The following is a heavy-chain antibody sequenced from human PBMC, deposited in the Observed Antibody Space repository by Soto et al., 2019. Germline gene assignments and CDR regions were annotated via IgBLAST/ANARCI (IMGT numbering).Heavy chain of an antibody. Sequence: QVQLVQSGAEVKEPGASVKVSCKASGYNFFGYGLSWVRQAPGQGLEWMGWISVYNAKTNYAQKFKGRVAMTPATSATKVYMELRGLTSYDTAVYYCARGRRPLIGWRYDTSGYFDHWGQGTLVTVSS. CDR1: GYNFFGYG. CDR2: ISVYNAKT. D-gene: IGHD3-22*01. V-gene: IGHV1-18*01. J-gene: IGHJ4*02. CDR3: ARGRRPLIGWRYDTSGYFDH.